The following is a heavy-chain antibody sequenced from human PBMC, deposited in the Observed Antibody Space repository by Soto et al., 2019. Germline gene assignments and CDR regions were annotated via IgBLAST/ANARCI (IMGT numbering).Heavy chain of an antibody. CDR3: ASAKIGDYFQVY. CDR1: GFTFSGYW. CDR2: INSDGSTT. D-gene: IGHD4-17*01. V-gene: IGHV3-74*01. Sequence: GGFLRLSCAVSGFTFSGYWMHCVRQAPGKGLVWVSRINSDGSTTSYADSVKGRFTISRDNAKNTLYLQMDSLRAEDTAVYYCASAKIGDYFQVYWGQGTLVTVSS. J-gene: IGHJ4*02.